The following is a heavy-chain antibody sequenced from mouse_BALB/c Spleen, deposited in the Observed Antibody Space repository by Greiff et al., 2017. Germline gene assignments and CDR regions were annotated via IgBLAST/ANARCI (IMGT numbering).Heavy chain of an antibody. V-gene: IGHV1-54*01. Sequence: VQLQQSGAELVRSGTSVKVSCKASGYAFTNYLIEWVKQRPGQGLEWIGVINPGSGGTNYNEKFKGKATLTADKSSSTAYMQLSSLTSDDSAVYFCARYDYFFDYWGQGTTLTVSS. D-gene: IGHD2-4*01. CDR2: INPGSGGT. J-gene: IGHJ2*01. CDR3: ARYDYFFDY. CDR1: GYAFTNYL.